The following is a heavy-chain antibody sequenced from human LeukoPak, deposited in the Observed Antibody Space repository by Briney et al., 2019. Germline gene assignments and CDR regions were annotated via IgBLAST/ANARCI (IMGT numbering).Heavy chain of an antibody. CDR2: IYYSGST. Sequence: SETLSLTCTVSGGSISSYYWSWIRQPPGKGLEWIGYIYYSGSTNYNPSLKSRVTISVDTSKNQFSLKLSSVTAADTAVYYCARDRGGWELLPGWFDPWGQGTLVTVSS. V-gene: IGHV4-59*01. J-gene: IGHJ5*02. D-gene: IGHD1-26*01. CDR3: ARDRGGWELLPGWFDP. CDR1: GGSISSYY.